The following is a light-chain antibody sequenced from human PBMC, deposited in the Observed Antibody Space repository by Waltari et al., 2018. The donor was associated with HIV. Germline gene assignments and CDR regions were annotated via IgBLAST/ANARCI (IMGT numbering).Light chain of an antibody. Sequence: QSALTQPASVSGSPGQSLTISCTGTSSDVGGYTHVSWYQQHPGKAPKLMIYAVSNRPSGVSNRFSGSKSGNTASLTISGLQAEDEADYYCSSYTSSRSYVFGTGTRVTV. CDR2: AVS. CDR1: SSDVGGYTH. J-gene: IGLJ1*01. CDR3: SSYTSSRSYV. V-gene: IGLV2-14*03.